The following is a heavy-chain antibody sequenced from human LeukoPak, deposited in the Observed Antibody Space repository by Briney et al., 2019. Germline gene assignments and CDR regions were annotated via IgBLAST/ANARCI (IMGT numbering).Heavy chain of an antibody. CDR3: AKLQGSGPYYFDY. D-gene: IGHD6-19*01. V-gene: IGHV3-33*06. CDR1: GFTFSSYA. CDR2: IWYDGSNK. J-gene: IGHJ4*02. Sequence: GGSLRLSCAASGFTFSSYAMHWVRQAPGKGLEWVAVIWYDGSNKYYADSVKGRFTISRDSSKNTLSLQLNSLRAEDTALYYCAKLQGSGPYYFDYWGQGTLVTVSS.